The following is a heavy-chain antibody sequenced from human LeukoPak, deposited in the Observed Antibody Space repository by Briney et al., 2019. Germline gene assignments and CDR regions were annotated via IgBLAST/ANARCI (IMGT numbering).Heavy chain of an antibody. Sequence: PSETLSLTCTVSGASISNYYWSWIRQPPGKGLEWIGYIHYTGTTNYNASLKSRITISVDTSKSHFSLKLSSVTAADTAVYYCARLYCGGDCFYEEGWFDPWGQGTLVTVSS. CDR2: IHYTGTT. V-gene: IGHV4-59*08. J-gene: IGHJ5*02. D-gene: IGHD2-21*02. CDR3: ARLYCGGDCFYEEGWFDP. CDR1: GASISNYY.